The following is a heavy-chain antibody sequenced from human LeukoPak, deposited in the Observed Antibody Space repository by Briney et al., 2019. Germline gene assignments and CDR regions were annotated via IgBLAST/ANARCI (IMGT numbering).Heavy chain of an antibody. V-gene: IGHV3-7*03. CDR2: IKQDGSEI. CDR1: GFTFSGYW. CDR3: VRALWFGESFFDY. Sequence: GGSLRLSCAASGFTFSGYWMTWVRQAPGKGLECVANIKQDGSEIYTADSLKGRFTISRDNANNFLHLQMNSLRAEDTAIYFCVRALWFGESFFDYWGQGTLVTVSS. J-gene: IGHJ4*02. D-gene: IGHD3-10*01.